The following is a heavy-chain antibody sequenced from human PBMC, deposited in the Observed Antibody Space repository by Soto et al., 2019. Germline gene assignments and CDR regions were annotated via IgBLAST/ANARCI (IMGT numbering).Heavy chain of an antibody. D-gene: IGHD3-22*01. CDR3: ARHPSRRYYDSSGYYYPLVYGMDV. Sequence: SETLSLTCTVSGGSISSYYWSWLRQPPGKGLEWTGYIYHSGSINYNPSLKSRVTISVDRSKNQFSLKLSSVTAADTAVYYCARHPSRRYYDSSGYYYPLVYGMDVWGQGTTVTVSS. J-gene: IGHJ6*02. CDR2: IYHSGSI. V-gene: IGHV4-59*08. CDR1: GGSISSYY.